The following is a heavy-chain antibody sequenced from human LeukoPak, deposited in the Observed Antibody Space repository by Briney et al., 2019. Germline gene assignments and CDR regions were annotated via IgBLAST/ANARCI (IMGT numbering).Heavy chain of an antibody. V-gene: IGHV3-23*01. D-gene: IGHD6-13*01. Sequence: GGSLRLSCAASGFTFSSYAMSWVRQAPGKGLEWVSAISGSGGSTYYADSVKGRFTISRDNSKNTLYLQMNSLRAEDTAVYYCARAAYSSTWYSRYFDLWGRGTLVTVSS. CDR2: ISGSGGST. J-gene: IGHJ2*01. CDR1: GFTFSSYA. CDR3: ARAAYSSTWYSRYFDL.